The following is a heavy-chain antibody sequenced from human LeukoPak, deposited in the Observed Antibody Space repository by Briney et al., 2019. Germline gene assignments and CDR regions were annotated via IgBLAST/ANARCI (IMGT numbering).Heavy chain of an antibody. J-gene: IGHJ5*02. Sequence: SETLSLTCAVYGGSFSGNYWSWIRQPPGKGLEWIGEINHSGSTSYNPSLKSRVTIFIDTSKNQFSLTLSSVTAADTAVYYCASGSYYFRTFDPCGQGSLVTVSS. CDR2: INHSGST. D-gene: IGHD1-26*01. CDR1: GGSFSGNY. CDR3: ASGSYYFRTFDP. V-gene: IGHV4-34*01.